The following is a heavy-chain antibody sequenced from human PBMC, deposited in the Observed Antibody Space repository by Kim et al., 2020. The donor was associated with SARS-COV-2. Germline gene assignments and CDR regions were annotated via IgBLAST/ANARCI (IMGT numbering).Heavy chain of an antibody. CDR2: IYYIGST. V-gene: IGHV4-39*01. CDR1: GGSISSSSYY. D-gene: IGHD4-4*01. J-gene: IGHJ6*02. Sequence: SETLSLTCTVSGGSISSSSYYWGWIRQPPGKGLEWIGSIYYIGSTYYNPSLKSRVTISVDTSKNQFSLKLSSVTAADTAVYYCARVLTTVTLRPRSDYYYYYGMDVWGQVTTVTVSS. CDR3: ARVLTTVTLRPRSDYYYYYGMDV.